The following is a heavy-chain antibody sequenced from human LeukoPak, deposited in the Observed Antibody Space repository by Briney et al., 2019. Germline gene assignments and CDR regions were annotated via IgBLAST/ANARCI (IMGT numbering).Heavy chain of an antibody. CDR3: ARDEHQYFHATSGRFDY. Sequence: GGSLRLSCAASGFTFSSYWMGWVRQAPGKGLEWVANIKQDGSEKYYVGSVGGRFTISRGNAKNSLYLQMNSLRAEDTALYYCARDEHQYFHATSGRFDYWGQGILVTVSS. J-gene: IGHJ4*02. CDR2: IKQDGSEK. V-gene: IGHV3-7*04. D-gene: IGHD2/OR15-2a*01. CDR1: GFTFSSYW.